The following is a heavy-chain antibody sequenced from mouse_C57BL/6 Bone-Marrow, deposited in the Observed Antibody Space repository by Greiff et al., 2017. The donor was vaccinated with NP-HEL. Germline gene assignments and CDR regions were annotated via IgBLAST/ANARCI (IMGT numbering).Heavy chain of an antibody. CDR1: GYTFTNYW. J-gene: IGHJ1*03. V-gene: IGHV1-63*01. CDR2: IYPGGGYT. CDR3: ARSQIYYYGSSFYWYFDV. Sequence: QVQLQQSGAELVRPGTSVKMSCKASGYTFTNYWIGWAKQRPGHGLEWIGDIYPGGGYTNYNEKFKGKATLTADKSSSTAYMQFSSLTSEDSAIYYCARSQIYYYGSSFYWYFDVWGTGTTVTVSS. D-gene: IGHD1-1*01.